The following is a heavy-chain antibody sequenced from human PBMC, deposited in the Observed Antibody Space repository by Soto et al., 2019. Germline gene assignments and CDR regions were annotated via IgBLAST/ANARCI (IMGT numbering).Heavy chain of an antibody. J-gene: IGHJ4*02. CDR1: SVSITSSNW. D-gene: IGHD3-16*01. CDR2: ISHSRTV. CDR3: ARDYDGFDY. V-gene: IGHV4-4*02. Sequence: ASETLSLTCDVSSVSITSSNWWTWVRQPPGKGLEWLGKISHSRTVNYNATLRSRVTISVDKPKNQLSLKLMSVTAADTAVYYCARDYDGFDYWGPGILVTVSS.